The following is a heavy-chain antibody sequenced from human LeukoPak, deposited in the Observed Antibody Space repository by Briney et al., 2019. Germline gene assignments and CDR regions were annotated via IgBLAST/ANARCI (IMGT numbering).Heavy chain of an antibody. CDR2: IFPGDSDT. D-gene: IGHD2-2*01. CDR3: AGGNVVVPAARLFDS. V-gene: IGHV5-51*01. CDR1: GYSFTSYW. Sequence: GESLKISCKGSGYSFTSYWLGWVRQMPGKGLDWLGIIFPGDSDTRYSPSFQGQVTISADQSISTTYLLWSNLKAADTAIYYLAGGNVVVPAARLFDSWGQGTLGTVSS. J-gene: IGHJ4*02.